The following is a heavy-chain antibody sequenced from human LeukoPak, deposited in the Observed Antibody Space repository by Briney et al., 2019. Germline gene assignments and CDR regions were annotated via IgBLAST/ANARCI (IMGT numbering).Heavy chain of an antibody. Sequence: SETPSLTCTVSGGSISSYYWSWIRQPPGKGLEWIGYIYYSGSTNYNPSLKSRVTISVDTSKNQFSLKLSSVTAADTAVYYCARWYGDYYFDYWGQGTLVTVSS. CDR3: ARWYGDYYFDY. V-gene: IGHV4-59*01. D-gene: IGHD4-17*01. CDR2: IYYSGST. J-gene: IGHJ4*02. CDR1: GGSISSYY.